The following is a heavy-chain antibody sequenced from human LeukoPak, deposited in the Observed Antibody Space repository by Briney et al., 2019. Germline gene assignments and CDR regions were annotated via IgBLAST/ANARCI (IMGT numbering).Heavy chain of an antibody. D-gene: IGHD6-13*01. J-gene: IGHJ6*02. CDR3: AREGYSSSWYLRYYYGMDV. V-gene: IGHV3-7*01. CDR1: GFTFSSYW. Sequence: GGSLRLSCAASGFTFSSYWMSWVRQAPGKGLEWVANIKQDGSEKYYVDSVKGRFTISRDNAKNSLYLQMNSLRAEDTAVYYCAREGYSSSWYLRYYYGMDVWGQGTTVTVSS. CDR2: IKQDGSEK.